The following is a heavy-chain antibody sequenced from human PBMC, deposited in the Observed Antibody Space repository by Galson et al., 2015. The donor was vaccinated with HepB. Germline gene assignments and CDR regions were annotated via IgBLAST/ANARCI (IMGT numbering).Heavy chain of an antibody. CDR3: ARDGDYDSSGYYSWGYWFDP. V-gene: IGHV1-18*04. CDR1: GYTFTSYG. J-gene: IGHJ5*02. Sequence: SVKVSCKASGYTFTSYGISWVRQAPGQGLEWMGWISAYNGNTNYAQKLQGRVTMTTDTSTSTAYMELRSLRSDDTAVYYCARDGDYDSSGYYSWGYWFDPWGQGTLVTVSS. CDR2: ISAYNGNT. D-gene: IGHD3-22*01.